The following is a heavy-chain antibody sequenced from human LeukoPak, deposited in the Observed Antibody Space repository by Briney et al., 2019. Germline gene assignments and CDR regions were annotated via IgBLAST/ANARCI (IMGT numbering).Heavy chain of an antibody. J-gene: IGHJ3*02. V-gene: IGHV1-18*01. Sequence: ASVKVSCKASGYTLMSYGISWVRQAPGQGLEWMGWISAYNGNTNYAQKFQGRVTMTTDTSTSTAYMELRSLRSDDTAVYYCARLYHGLNGFDIWGQGTMVTVSS. CDR1: GYTLMSYG. CDR3: ARLYHGLNGFDI. CDR2: ISAYNGNT. D-gene: IGHD2-8*01.